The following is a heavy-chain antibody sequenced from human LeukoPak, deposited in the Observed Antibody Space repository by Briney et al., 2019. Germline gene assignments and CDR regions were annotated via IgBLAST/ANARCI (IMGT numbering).Heavy chain of an antibody. CDR2: ISSSTYT. D-gene: IGHD4-23*01. J-gene: IGHJ4*02. CDR1: GFTFSDYY. Sequence: PGGSLRLSCAASGFTFSDYYMSWIRQAPGKGLEWVSSISSSTYTHYADSVKGRFTISRDDAKNSLYLQMNSLRAEDTAVYYCARENSGQIDYWGQGTLVSVST. V-gene: IGHV3-11*06. CDR3: ARENSGQIDY.